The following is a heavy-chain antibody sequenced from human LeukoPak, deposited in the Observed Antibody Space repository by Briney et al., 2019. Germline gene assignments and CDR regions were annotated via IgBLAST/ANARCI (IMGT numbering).Heavy chain of an antibody. D-gene: IGHD3-9*01. CDR3: ARALYYYDILTGYYNILDHYYYGMDV. V-gene: IGHV3-23*01. J-gene: IGHJ6*02. CDR2: ISGSGGST. CDR1: GFTFSSYA. Sequence: GGSLRLSCAASGFTFSSYAMSWVRQAPGKGLEWVSAISGSGGSTYYADSVKGRFTISRDNSKNTLYLQMNSLRAEDTAVYYCARALYYYDILTGYYNILDHYYYGMDVWGQGTTVTVSS.